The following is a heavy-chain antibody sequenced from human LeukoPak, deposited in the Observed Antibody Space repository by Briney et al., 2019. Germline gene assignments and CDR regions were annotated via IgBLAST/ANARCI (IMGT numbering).Heavy chain of an antibody. D-gene: IGHD3-10*01. CDR1: GFTFSSYG. Sequence: PGGSLRLSCAASGFTFSSYGMHWVRQAPGKGLEWVAVISYDGSNKYYADSVKGRFTISRDNSKNTLYLQMNSLRAEDTAVYYCARGNKNYGSGSKRPYWGQGTLVTVSS. CDR3: ARGNKNYGSGSKRPY. CDR2: ISYDGSNK. J-gene: IGHJ4*02. V-gene: IGHV3-30*03.